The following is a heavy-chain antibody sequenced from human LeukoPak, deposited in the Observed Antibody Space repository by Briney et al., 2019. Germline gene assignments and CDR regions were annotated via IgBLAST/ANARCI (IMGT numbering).Heavy chain of an antibody. CDR1: GGSISSYY. V-gene: IGHV4-59*04. CDR2: VYYSGST. Sequence: KASETLSLTCTVSGGSISSYYWSWIRQPPGKGLEWIGDVYYSGSTYYNPSLKSRVTISLDTSNNQFSLKLNSVTAADTAVYYCARHLDITIFAVVTAPYMDVWGKGTTVTVSS. J-gene: IGHJ6*03. CDR3: ARHLDITIFAVVTAPYMDV. D-gene: IGHD3-3*01.